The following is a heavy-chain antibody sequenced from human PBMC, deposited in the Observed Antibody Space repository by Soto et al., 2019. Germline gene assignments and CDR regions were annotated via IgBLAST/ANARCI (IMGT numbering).Heavy chain of an antibody. J-gene: IGHJ6*03. CDR3: ARQRDPFWSGSLPYYSYMDV. D-gene: IGHD3-3*01. V-gene: IGHV4-39*01. Sequence: SETLSLTCTVSGGSISSSSFYWGWIRQPPGKGLEWIGSIYYSGSTYYNPSLKSRVTISVDTSKNQFSLKLSSVTAADTAVYYCARQRDPFWSGSLPYYSYMDVWGKGTTVTVSS. CDR1: GGSISSSSFY. CDR2: IYYSGST.